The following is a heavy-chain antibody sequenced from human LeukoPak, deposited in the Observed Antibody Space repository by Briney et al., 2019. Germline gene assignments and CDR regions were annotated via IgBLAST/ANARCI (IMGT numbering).Heavy chain of an antibody. V-gene: IGHV1-18*01. CDR1: GYTFTSYG. Sequence: ASVKVSCKASGYTFTSYGISWVRQAPGQGLEWMGWISAYNGNTNYAQKLQGRVTMTTDTPTSTAYMELRSLRSDDTAVYYCARGRGIAARRDYYYYMDVWGKGTTVTVSS. J-gene: IGHJ6*03. CDR3: ARGRGIAARRDYYYYMDV. D-gene: IGHD6-6*01. CDR2: ISAYNGNT.